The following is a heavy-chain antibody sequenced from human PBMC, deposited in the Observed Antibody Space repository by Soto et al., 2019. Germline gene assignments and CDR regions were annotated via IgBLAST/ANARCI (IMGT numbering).Heavy chain of an antibody. CDR1: GFTFTSYG. V-gene: IGHV1-18*01. Sequence: ASVKVSSKASGFTFTSYGLSWVRQAPGQGLEWMGWISAYNGNTNYAQKFQGRVTMTRNTSISTAYMELSSLRSEDTAVYYCARRLAHYYYYYGMDVWGQGTTVTVSS. CDR2: ISAYNGNT. J-gene: IGHJ6*02. CDR3: ARRLAHYYYYYGMDV. D-gene: IGHD5-12*01.